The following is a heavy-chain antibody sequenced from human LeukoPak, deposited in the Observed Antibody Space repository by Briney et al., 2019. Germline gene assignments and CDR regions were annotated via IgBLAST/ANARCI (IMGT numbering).Heavy chain of an antibody. CDR2: IRYDGSNK. CDR3: AKDLWCSSSSDFDY. CDR1: GFTFSSYG. V-gene: IGHV3-30*02. Sequence: GGSLRLSCAASGFTFSSYGMHWVRQAPGKGLEWVAFIRYDGSNKYYADSVKGRFTISRDNSKNTLYLQMNSLRAEDTAVYYCAKDLWCSSSSDFDYWGQGTLVTVSS. J-gene: IGHJ4*02. D-gene: IGHD6-6*01.